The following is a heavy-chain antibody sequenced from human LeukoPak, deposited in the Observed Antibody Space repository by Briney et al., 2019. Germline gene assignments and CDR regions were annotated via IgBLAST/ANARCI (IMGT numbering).Heavy chain of an antibody. D-gene: IGHD4-17*01. CDR1: GGSISYYY. CDR2: IYYSGTT. J-gene: IGHJ6*02. CDR3: AREDPQTTVPEGMDV. Sequence: PSETLSLTCTVSGGSISYYYWSWIRQSPGKGLEWIGYIYYSGTTNYNPSLKSRVTISVDTSKNQFSLQLRSVTAADTAVYYCAREDPQTTVPEGMDVWGQGTTVTVSS. V-gene: IGHV4-59*01.